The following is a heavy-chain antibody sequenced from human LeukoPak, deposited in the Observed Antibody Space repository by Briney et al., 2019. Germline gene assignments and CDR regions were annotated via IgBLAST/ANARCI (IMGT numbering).Heavy chain of an antibody. J-gene: IGHJ4*02. V-gene: IGHV4-31*03. CDR3: ARERTTGWYFDY. CDR1: GGSISSGVYY. D-gene: IGHD6-19*01. Sequence: SETLSLTCSVSGGSISSGVYYWSWIRQHPGKGLEWIGYVYHSGSTSYNSTLKSRLSISVDTSKNQFSLNLSSATAADTAVYYCARERTTGWYFDYWGQGTLVTVSS. CDR2: VYHSGST.